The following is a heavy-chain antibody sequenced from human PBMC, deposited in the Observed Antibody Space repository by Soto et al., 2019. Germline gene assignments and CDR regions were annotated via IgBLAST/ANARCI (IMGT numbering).Heavy chain of an antibody. CDR1: GFTVSSNY. V-gene: IGHV3-53*01. Sequence: EVQLVESGGGLIQPGGSLRLSCAAAGFTVSSNYMTWVRQARGKGLEWVSVIYSGGSTYYADSVKCRFTISRDTSKNTVYLQMNGLRGEDTAVYYWAGGFNWLDFWGQGTLVTVSS. CDR2: IYSGGST. CDR3: AGGFNWLDF. J-gene: IGHJ5*01.